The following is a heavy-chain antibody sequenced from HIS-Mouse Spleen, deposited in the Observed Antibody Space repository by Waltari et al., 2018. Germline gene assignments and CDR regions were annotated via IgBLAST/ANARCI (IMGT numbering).Heavy chain of an antibody. CDR2: IYYSGST. D-gene: IGHD6-13*01. CDR1: GGSISSSSYY. Sequence: QLQLQESGPGLVKPSETLSLTCTVSGGSISSSSYYWGWIRQPQGKGLEWIGSIYYSGSTYYIPSLKSRVTISVDTSKNQFSLKLSSVTAADTAVYYCAREIPYSSSWYDWYFDLWGRGTLVTVSS. CDR3: AREIPYSSSWYDWYFDL. J-gene: IGHJ2*01. V-gene: IGHV4-39*07.